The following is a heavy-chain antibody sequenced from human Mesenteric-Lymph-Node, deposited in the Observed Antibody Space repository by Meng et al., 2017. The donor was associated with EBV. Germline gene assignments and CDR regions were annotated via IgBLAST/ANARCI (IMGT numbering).Heavy chain of an antibody. Sequence: LVVLGGALVMPGGPLRLPCTVFGFTFSGYYMDWIRQAPGKGLEWVSYISDGGSRIYYAASVKGRFNNSRDNAENSLYLQMNNLRDEETGVYYCARARKPPADLLYWGQGALVTVSS. CDR2: ISDGGSRI. V-gene: IGHV3-11*01. CDR3: ARARKPPADLLY. J-gene: IGHJ4*02. CDR1: GFTFSGYY. D-gene: IGHD2-2*01.